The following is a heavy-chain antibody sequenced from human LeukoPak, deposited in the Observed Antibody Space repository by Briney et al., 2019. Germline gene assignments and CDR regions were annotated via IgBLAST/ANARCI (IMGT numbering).Heavy chain of an antibody. D-gene: IGHD2-15*01. CDR2: IYTSGST. J-gene: IGHJ5*02. V-gene: IGHV4-61*02. CDR3: AREVVVVDNWFDP. Sequence: PSQTLSLTCTVSGGSISSGSYYWSWIRQPAGKGLEWIGRIYTSGSTNYNPSLKSRVTISVDTSKNQFSLKLSSVTAADTAVYYCAREVVVVDNWFDPWGQETLVTVSS. CDR1: GGSISSGSYY.